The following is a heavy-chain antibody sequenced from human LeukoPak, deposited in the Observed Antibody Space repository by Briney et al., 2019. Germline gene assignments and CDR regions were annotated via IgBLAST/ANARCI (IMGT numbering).Heavy chain of an antibody. D-gene: IGHD1-26*01. CDR1: GYTFTSYY. Sequence: GASVKVSCKASGYTFTSYYMHWVRQAPGQGLEWMGWISAYNGNTNYAQKLQGRVTMTTDTSTSTAYMELRSLRSDDTAVYYCARDSGSYGVFDYWGQGTLVTVSS. CDR3: ARDSGSYGVFDY. V-gene: IGHV1-18*04. CDR2: ISAYNGNT. J-gene: IGHJ4*02.